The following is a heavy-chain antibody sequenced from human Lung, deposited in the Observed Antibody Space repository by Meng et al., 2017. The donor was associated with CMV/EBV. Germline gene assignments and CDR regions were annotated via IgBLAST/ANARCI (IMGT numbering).Heavy chain of an antibody. CDR3: ARGKDIVVVPAAYTFDY. CDR2: IIPIFGTA. D-gene: IGHD2-2*01. J-gene: IGHJ4*02. V-gene: IGHV1-69*13. CDR1: GGTFSSYA. Sequence: SXXVSXKASGGTFSSYAISWVRQAPGQGLEWMGGIIPIFGTANYAQKFQGRVTITADESTSTAYMELSSLRSEDTAMYYCARGKDIVVVPAAYTFDYWGQGTLVTVSS.